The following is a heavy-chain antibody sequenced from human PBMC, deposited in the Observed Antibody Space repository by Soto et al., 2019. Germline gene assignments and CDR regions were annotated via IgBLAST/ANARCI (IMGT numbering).Heavy chain of an antibody. CDR2: ISYDGNNK. Sequence: QVQLVESGGGVVQPGESLRLSCAASGFTFSSYGMHWVRQAQGKGLEWVTFISYDGNNKYYADSVKGRVTVSRDNSKTTQYLQMNSLRAEDTAVYFCAKALGELSPESFDYWGRGTLVTVSS. J-gene: IGHJ4*02. CDR1: GFTFSSYG. D-gene: IGHD3-16*02. V-gene: IGHV3-30*18. CDR3: AKALGELSPESFDY.